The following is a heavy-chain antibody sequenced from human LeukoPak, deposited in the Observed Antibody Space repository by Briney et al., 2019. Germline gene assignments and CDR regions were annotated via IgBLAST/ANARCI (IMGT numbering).Heavy chain of an antibody. CDR2: IYTSGST. J-gene: IGHJ5*02. V-gene: IGHV4-4*09. CDR3: ARSIGGVGWFDP. D-gene: IGHD1-26*01. CDR1: GGSISSYY. Sequence: SETLSLTCIVSGGSISSYYWSWIRQPPGKGLEWIGYIYTSGSTNYNPSLKSRVTISVDTSKNQFSLKLSSVTAADTAVYYCARSIGGVGWFDPWGQGTLVTVSS.